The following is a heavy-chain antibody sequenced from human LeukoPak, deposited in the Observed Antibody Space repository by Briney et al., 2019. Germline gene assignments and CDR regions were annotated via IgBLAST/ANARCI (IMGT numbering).Heavy chain of an antibody. CDR2: IYYTET. J-gene: IGHJ4*02. V-gene: IGHV4-59*02. D-gene: IGHD7-27*01. CDR1: GGSVSDYY. CDR3: ATRKLGNDY. Sequence: SETLSLTCTVAGGSVSDYYWSWIRQSPGKGLEWIGYIYYTETSYNPSLKSRVTISADTSKNQFSLKLYSVTAADTAVYYCATRKLGNDYWGQGTLVTVSS.